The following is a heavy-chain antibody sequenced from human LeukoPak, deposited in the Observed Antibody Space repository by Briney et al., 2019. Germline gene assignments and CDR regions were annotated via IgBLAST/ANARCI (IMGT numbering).Heavy chain of an antibody. V-gene: IGHV3-53*01. D-gene: IGHD3-9*01. CDR1: RFTVSSNC. Sequence: GGSLRLSCAASRFTVSSNCMSWVRQAPGKGLEWVSLIYSGGSTYYADSVKGRFTISRDNSKNTLYLQMNSLRAEDTAVYYCAREEYDILTGRAGDYWGQGTLVTVSS. CDR3: AREEYDILTGRAGDY. CDR2: IYSGGST. J-gene: IGHJ4*02.